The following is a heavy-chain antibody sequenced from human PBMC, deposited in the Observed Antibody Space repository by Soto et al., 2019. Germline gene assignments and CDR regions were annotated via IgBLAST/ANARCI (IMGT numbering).Heavy chain of an antibody. CDR1: SDPISSGYY. CDR3: ARRGSRSSSALPSYDY. Sequence: SKTLSLTCAVSSDPISSGYYCDWIRQPPGKGLEWIVSIFHSGTPYYNPSLKSRLTISMDTSKTQFSLKLTSVTAADTAVYYCARRGSRSSSALPSYDYWGRGILVTVSS. J-gene: IGHJ4*02. CDR2: IFHSGTP. D-gene: IGHD3-22*01. V-gene: IGHV4-38-2*01.